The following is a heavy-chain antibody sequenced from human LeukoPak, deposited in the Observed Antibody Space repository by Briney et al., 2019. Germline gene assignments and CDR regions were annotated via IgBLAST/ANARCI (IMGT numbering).Heavy chain of an antibody. CDR1: GFTFSSYS. J-gene: IGHJ4*02. Sequence: PGGSLRLSCAASGFTFSSYSMNWVRQAPGKGLEWVSYISSSSSTIYYADSVKGRFTISRDNAKNSLYLQMNSLRAEDTAVYYCTKDRESSSWQYYFDYWGQGTLVTVSS. V-gene: IGHV3-48*04. D-gene: IGHD6-13*01. CDR3: TKDRESSSWQYYFDY. CDR2: ISSSSSTI.